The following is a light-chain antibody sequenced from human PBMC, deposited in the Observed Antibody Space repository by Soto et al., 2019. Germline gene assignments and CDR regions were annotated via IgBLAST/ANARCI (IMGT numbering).Light chain of an antibody. CDR1: SSDVGGYNY. J-gene: IGLJ2*01. CDR3: SSYTSSSTEV. Sequence: QSALTQPASVSGSPGQSITISCTGTSSDVGGYNYVSWYQQHPGKAPKLMIYDVSHRPSGVSNRFSGSKSGNTASLTISGLQAEDEADYYCSSYTSSSTEVFGGGTKLTVL. CDR2: DVS. V-gene: IGLV2-14*01.